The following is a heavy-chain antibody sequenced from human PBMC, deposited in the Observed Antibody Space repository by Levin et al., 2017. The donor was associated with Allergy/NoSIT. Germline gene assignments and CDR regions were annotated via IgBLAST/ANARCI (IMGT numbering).Heavy chain of an antibody. CDR3: ARLLDYDMLTGAFDY. V-gene: IGHV5-51*01. Sequence: GGSLRLSCKGSGYSFTNYWIGWVRQMPGKGLEWMGIIYPGDSETRYSPSFQGQVTISADKSISTAYLRWSSLRASDTAMYYCARLLDYDMLTGAFDYWGQGTLVTVSS. CDR1: GYSFTNYW. D-gene: IGHD3-9*01. CDR2: IYPGDSET. J-gene: IGHJ4*02.